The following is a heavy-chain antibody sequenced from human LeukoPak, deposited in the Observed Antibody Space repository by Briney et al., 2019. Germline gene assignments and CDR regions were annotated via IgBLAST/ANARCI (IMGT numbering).Heavy chain of an antibody. V-gene: IGHV3-7*01. J-gene: IGHJ3*01. CDR2: IKLDVSET. CDR3: ARKGNAFDF. Sequence: GGSLRLSCAASGLTFSSYWMTWVRQAPGKGLEWVANIKLDVSETYFVDSVRGRFTISRDNTKNPLYLQMDSLRAEDTAVYYCARKGNAFDFWGQGTMVTVSS. CDR1: GLTFSSYW. D-gene: IGHD3-10*01.